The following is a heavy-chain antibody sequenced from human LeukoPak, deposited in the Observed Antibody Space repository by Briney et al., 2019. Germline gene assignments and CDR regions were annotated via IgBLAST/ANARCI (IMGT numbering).Heavy chain of an antibody. CDR3: ARDSYDWAFDS. CDR1: GGFINSYY. V-gene: IGHV4-59*01. CDR2: IHYSGST. D-gene: IGHD5-12*01. Sequence: SETLSLTCTVSGGFINSYYWSWIRQPPGKGLECIGYIHYSGSTNYNPSLKSRVTISVDTSKNQFSLKLSSVTAADTAVYYCARDSYDWAFDSWGQGTLVTVSS. J-gene: IGHJ4*02.